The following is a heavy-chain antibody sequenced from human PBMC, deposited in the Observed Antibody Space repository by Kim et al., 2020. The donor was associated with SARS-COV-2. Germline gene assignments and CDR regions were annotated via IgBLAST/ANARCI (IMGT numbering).Heavy chain of an antibody. CDR1: GGTFSSYA. J-gene: IGHJ6*02. CDR2: IIPIFGTA. V-gene: IGHV1-69*13. D-gene: IGHD5-18*01. Sequence: SVKVSCKASGGTFSSYAISWVRQAPGQGLEWMGGIIPIFGTANYAQKFQGRVTITADESTSTAYMELSSLRSDDTAVYYCARGTAYGYVGYYYYYGMNVWGQGAPVTFSS. CDR3: ARGTAYGYVGYYYYYGMNV.